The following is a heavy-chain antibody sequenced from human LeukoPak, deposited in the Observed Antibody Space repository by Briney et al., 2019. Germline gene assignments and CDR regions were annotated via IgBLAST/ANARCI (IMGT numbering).Heavy chain of an antibody. CDR3: VRAVGVGLGQNAYCFDF. V-gene: IGHV1-2*06. CDR2: INPNTGHT. J-gene: IGHJ4*02. Sequence: ASVKVSCKNSGYTSTAYYIHWVRQAPGQGLEWMGRINPNTGHTNYAQRFQGRVTMTRDTSTTTPYMAQNRVTSDYTAVYYCVRAVGVGLGQNAYCFDFWGQGTLVTVSS. CDR1: GYTSTAYY. D-gene: IGHD3-16*01.